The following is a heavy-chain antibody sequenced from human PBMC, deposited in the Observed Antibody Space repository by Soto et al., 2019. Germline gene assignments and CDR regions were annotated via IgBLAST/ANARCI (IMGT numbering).Heavy chain of an antibody. CDR2: IYYSGST. CDR1: GGSISSSSYY. V-gene: IGHV4-39*07. J-gene: IGHJ4*02. D-gene: IGHD2-15*01. Sequence: TSETLSLTCTVSGGSISSSSYYWGWIRQPPGKGLEWIGSIYYSGSTYYNPSLKSRVTISVDTSKNQFSLKLSSVTAADTAVYYCAGYCSGGSCYTAQSDYWGQGTLVTVSS. CDR3: AGYCSGGSCYTAQSDY.